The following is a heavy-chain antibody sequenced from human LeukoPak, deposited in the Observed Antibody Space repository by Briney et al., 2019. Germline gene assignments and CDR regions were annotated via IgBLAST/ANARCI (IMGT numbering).Heavy chain of an antibody. Sequence: PGGSLRLSCAASGFTFSSYWMNWVRQAPGKGLEWVANIKRDGSDKYYVGSVKGRFTISRDNAENSVYLQVNSLRAEDTAVYYCARGRTHGYWGQGTLVTVSS. CDR1: GFTFSSYW. CDR2: IKRDGSDK. J-gene: IGHJ4*02. V-gene: IGHV3-7*05. CDR3: ARGRTHGY.